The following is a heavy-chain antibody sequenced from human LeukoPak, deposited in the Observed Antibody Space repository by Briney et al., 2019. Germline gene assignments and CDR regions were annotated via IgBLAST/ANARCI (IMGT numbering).Heavy chain of an antibody. D-gene: IGHD5-18*01. CDR3: ARLAVDTEYFDY. CDR1: GGSISSYY. CDR2: IYYSGST. Sequence: PSETLSLTCTVSGGSISSYYWSWIRQPPGKGLEWIGYIYYSGSTNYNPSLKSRVTISVDTSKNQFSLKLSSVTAADTAVYYCARLAVDTEYFDYWGQGTLVTVSS. V-gene: IGHV4-59*08. J-gene: IGHJ4*02.